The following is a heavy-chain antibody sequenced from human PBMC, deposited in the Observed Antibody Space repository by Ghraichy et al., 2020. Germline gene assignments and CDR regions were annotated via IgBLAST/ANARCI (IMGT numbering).Heavy chain of an antibody. CDR1: GYSISSGYY. CDR3: AHPWGDSSGYYYIY. CDR2: IYHSGST. D-gene: IGHD3-22*01. V-gene: IGHV4-38-2*02. J-gene: IGHJ4*02. Sequence: SETLSLTCTVSGYSISSGYYWGWIRQPPGKGLEWIGSIYHSGSTYYNPSLKSRVTISVDTSKNQFSLKLSSVTAADTAVYYCAHPWGDSSGYYYIYWGQGTLVTVSS.